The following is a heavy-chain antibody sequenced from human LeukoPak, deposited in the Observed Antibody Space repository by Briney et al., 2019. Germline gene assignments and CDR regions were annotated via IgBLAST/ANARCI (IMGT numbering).Heavy chain of an antibody. J-gene: IGHJ4*02. CDR2: ISYDGTNK. CDR3: ARVGSSWQDYFDY. D-gene: IGHD6-13*01. Sequence: GGSLRLSCAASGFTFSNDAMSWVRQAPGKGLEWVAIISYDGTNKYYADSVKGRFTISRDNSKNTLYLQMNSLRPEDTAVYYCARVGSSWQDYFDYWGQGTLVTVSS. V-gene: IGHV3-30*04. CDR1: GFTFSNDA.